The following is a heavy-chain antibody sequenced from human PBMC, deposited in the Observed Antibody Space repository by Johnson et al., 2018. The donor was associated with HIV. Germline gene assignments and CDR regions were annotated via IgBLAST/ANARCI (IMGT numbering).Heavy chain of an antibody. V-gene: IGHV3-30*18. J-gene: IGHJ3*02. Sequence: VQLVESGGGLVQPGGSLRLSCAASGFTFDEHGMSWVRQAPGKGLEWVAVISYDGNIKYYADSVKGLFTISRDNSKNTLYLQMNSLRAEDTAIYYCAKDLPPNSSWYGAPDAFDIWGQGTMVTVSS. CDR3: AKDLPPNSSWYGAPDAFDI. CDR1: GFTFDEHG. D-gene: IGHD6-13*01. CDR2: ISYDGNIK.